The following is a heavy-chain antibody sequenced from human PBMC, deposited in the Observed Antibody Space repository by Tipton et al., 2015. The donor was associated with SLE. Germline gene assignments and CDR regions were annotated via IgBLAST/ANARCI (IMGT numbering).Heavy chain of an antibody. V-gene: IGHV4-34*01. J-gene: IGHJ4*02. Sequence: LSLTCAVSGGSFSRHYWSWIRQPPGKGLEWIGEINDSGSTNYNPSLKSRVTISVDTSKSQFSLKLRSVTAADTAVYFCAAYYYDSSGPLGFRYWGQGTLVTVSS. CDR3: AAYYYDSSGPLGFRY. CDR1: GGSFSRHY. CDR2: INDSGST. D-gene: IGHD3-22*01.